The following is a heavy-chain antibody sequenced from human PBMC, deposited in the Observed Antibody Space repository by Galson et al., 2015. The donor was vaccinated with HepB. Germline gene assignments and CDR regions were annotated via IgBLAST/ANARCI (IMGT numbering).Heavy chain of an antibody. J-gene: IGHJ4*02. D-gene: IGHD2-2*01. V-gene: IGHV3-7*03. CDR1: GFTYSSYW. Sequence: SLRLSCAASGFTYSSYWMSWVRQAPGKGLEWVANIKQDGSEKYYVDSVKGRFTISRDNAKNSLYLQMNSLRVEDTAVYYCARSGTPYCSSTSCYGRGIYFDYWGQGTLVTVSS. CDR2: IKQDGSEK. CDR3: ARSGTPYCSSTSCYGRGIYFDY.